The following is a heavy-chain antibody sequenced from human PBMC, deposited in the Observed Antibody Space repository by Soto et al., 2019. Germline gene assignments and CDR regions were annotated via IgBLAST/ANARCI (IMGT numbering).Heavy chain of an antibody. CDR1: GASISSGDFY. Sequence: QVQLQESGPGLVEPSQTLSLNCTVSGASISSGDFYWSWVRQSPDKCLEWIGHFSYNGGSYYNPCLKSRVTLSVEPSNNQFAVTLTSVIPADTALYFCTRRWKSLLAYWGQGALSAVS. D-gene: IGHD1-1*01. CDR2: FSYNGGS. CDR3: TRRWKSLLAY. V-gene: IGHV4-30-4*01. J-gene: IGHJ4*02.